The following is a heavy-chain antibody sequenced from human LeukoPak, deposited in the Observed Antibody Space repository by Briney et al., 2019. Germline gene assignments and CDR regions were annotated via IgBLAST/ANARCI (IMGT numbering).Heavy chain of an antibody. Sequence: PGGSLRLSCAASGFTFSSYNMNWVRQALGKGLEWVSSISSSSSYIYYADSVKGRFTISRDNAKNSLYLQMNSLRAEDTAVYYCARDADRYGMDVWGQGTTVTVSS. V-gene: IGHV3-21*01. CDR3: ARDADRYGMDV. CDR1: GFTFSSYN. J-gene: IGHJ6*02. CDR2: ISSSSSYI.